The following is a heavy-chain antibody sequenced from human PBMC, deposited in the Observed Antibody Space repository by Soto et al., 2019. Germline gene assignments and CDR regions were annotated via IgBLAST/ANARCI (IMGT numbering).Heavy chain of an antibody. J-gene: IGHJ4*02. D-gene: IGHD5-12*01. CDR1: GFTFSSYA. Sequence: PGGSLRLSCAASGFTFSSYAMHWVRQAPGKGLEWVAVISYDGSNKYYADSVKGRFTISRDNSKNTLYLQMNSLRAEDTAVYYCARGGSGYDYQLDYWGQGTLVTVSS. CDR3: ARGGSGYDYQLDY. CDR2: ISYDGSNK. V-gene: IGHV3-30-3*01.